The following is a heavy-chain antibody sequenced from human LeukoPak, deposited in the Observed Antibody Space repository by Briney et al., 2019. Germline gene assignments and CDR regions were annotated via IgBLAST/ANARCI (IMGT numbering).Heavy chain of an antibody. CDR1: GFTFSSYS. CDR3: ARDRPSGGYYYYGMDV. V-gene: IGHV3-21*01. J-gene: IGHJ6*02. D-gene: IGHD1-26*01. CDR2: ISSSSSFI. Sequence: GGSLRLSCAASGFTFSSYSMNWVRQAPGKGLEWVSSISSSSSFIYYADSVKGRFTISRDNAKNSLYLQMNSLRAEDTAVYYCARDRPSGGYYYYGMDVWGQGTTVTVSS.